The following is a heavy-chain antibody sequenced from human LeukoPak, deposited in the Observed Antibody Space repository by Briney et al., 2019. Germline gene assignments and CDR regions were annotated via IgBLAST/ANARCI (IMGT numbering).Heavy chain of an antibody. Sequence: PGGSLRLSCAASGFTFSSYWMHWVRQAPGKGLVWVSRINTDGSSTSYADSVKGRFTISRDNAKNTLYLQMNSLRAEDTAVYYCARDHRPGYYDSSGYQSYWGQGTLVTVSS. J-gene: IGHJ4*02. CDR3: ARDHRPGYYDSSGYQSY. CDR1: GFTFSSYW. V-gene: IGHV3-74*01. CDR2: INTDGSST. D-gene: IGHD3-22*01.